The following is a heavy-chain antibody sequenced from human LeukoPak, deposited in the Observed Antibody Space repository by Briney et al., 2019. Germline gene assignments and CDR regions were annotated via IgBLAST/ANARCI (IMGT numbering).Heavy chain of an antibody. CDR2: IGTAGDT. CDR3: ARAVGSGGCSGDCYPPSYYYYYMDV. Sequence: GGSLRLSCAASGFTVSSNYMSWVRQATGKGLEWVSAIGTAGDTYYPGSVKGRFTISRENAKNSLYLQMNSLRAGDTAVYYCARAVGSGGCSGDCYPPSYYYYYMDVWGKGTTVTISS. V-gene: IGHV3-13*01. D-gene: IGHD2-21*02. CDR1: GFTVSSNY. J-gene: IGHJ6*03.